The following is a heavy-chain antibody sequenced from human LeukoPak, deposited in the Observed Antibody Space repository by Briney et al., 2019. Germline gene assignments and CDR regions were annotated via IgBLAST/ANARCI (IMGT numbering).Heavy chain of an antibody. Sequence: PGGSLRLSCAASGFTFSSFAMGWFREAPGKGLEWVSTVSGSGGNIYYADSVKGRFTISRDNSKHTLYLQMNSLRVEDTAVYYCAKYRHGAYGSFFDYWGQGTLVTVSS. CDR2: VSGSGGNI. D-gene: IGHD4-17*01. J-gene: IGHJ4*02. V-gene: IGHV3-23*01. CDR1: GFTFSSFA. CDR3: AKYRHGAYGSFFDY.